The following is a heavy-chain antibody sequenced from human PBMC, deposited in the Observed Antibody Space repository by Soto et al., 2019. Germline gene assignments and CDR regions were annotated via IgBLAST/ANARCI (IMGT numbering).Heavy chain of an antibody. Sequence: EVQLLESGGDLVQPGGSLRLSCAASGFTSSSYGMSWVRQAPGKGLEWVSVISGTDGSTHYADSVKGRFTISRHNSKNALYLQMNSLRAEDTAVYYCAKGYWSGDRCYFANWGQGTLVTVSS. CDR1: GFTSSSYG. CDR2: ISGTDGST. V-gene: IGHV3-23*01. D-gene: IGHD2-15*01. J-gene: IGHJ4*02. CDR3: AKGYWSGDRCYFAN.